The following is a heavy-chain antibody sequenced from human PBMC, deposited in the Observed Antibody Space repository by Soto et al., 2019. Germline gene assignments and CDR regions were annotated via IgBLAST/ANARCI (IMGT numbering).Heavy chain of an antibody. V-gene: IGHV3-48*02. CDR1: GFTISSYS. J-gene: IGHJ4*02. D-gene: IGHD3-22*01. CDR3: ARDDYYDRSGPDY. CDR2: ISSSSSTI. Sequence: GGSKRLSCTASGFTISSYSRNWVRQNTGKGLEWVSYISSSSSTIYYTDSVKGRFAISRDNAKNSLYLQMNTLKDDDTAVYYCARDDYYDRSGPDYWGQGTLVTVSS.